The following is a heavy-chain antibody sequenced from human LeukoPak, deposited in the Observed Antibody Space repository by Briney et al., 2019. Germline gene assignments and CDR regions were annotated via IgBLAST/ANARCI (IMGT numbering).Heavy chain of an antibody. V-gene: IGHV3-30*02. Sequence: GGSLRLSCAASGFTFSSYGMHWVRQAPGKGLEWVAFIRYDGSNKYYADSVKGRFTISRDNSKNTLYLQMNSLRAEDTAVYYCAKDPAKEGYYYYYMDVWGKGTTVTVSS. CDR1: GFTFSSYG. CDR3: AKDPAKEGYYYYYMDV. D-gene: IGHD2-2*01. CDR2: IRYDGSNK. J-gene: IGHJ6*03.